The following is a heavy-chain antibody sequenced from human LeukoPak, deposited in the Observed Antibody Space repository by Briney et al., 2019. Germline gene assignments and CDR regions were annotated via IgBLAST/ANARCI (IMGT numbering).Heavy chain of an antibody. V-gene: IGHV3-23*01. J-gene: IGHJ6*03. CDR1: GFTFITYA. D-gene: IGHD1-26*01. Sequence: GGSRRLSCAASGFTFITYAMNWVRQAPGKGLEWVSGISGTASAVCYAAFVKGRFTDCRDTYKSTVYLQVSGLTDDATANYCCVKGSGSLYYFYYMDVWGKGTPVTVSS. CDR2: ISGTASAV. CDR3: VKGSGSLYYFYYMDV.